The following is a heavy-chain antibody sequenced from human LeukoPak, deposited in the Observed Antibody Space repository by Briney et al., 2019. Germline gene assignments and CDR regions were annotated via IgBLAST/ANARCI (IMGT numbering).Heavy chain of an antibody. Sequence: SETLSLTCAVYGGSFSGYYWSWIRQSPGKGLEWIGEINHSGSTNYNPSLKSRVTISVDTSKNQFSLKLSSVTAADTAVYYCARGGGVGSGGVDYWGQGTLVTVSS. CDR2: INHSGST. J-gene: IGHJ4*02. D-gene: IGHD3-10*01. CDR3: ARGGGVGSGGVDY. V-gene: IGHV4-34*01. CDR1: GGSFSGYY.